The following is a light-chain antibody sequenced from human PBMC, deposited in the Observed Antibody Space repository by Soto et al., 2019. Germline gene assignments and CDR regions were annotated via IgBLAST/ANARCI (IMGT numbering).Light chain of an antibody. CDR2: WAS. CDR3: QQYYSAPPA. J-gene: IGKJ3*01. CDR1: QSVLYSSNNKNY. V-gene: IGKV4-1*01. Sequence: DIVMTQSPDSLPVSLGERATINCESSQSVLYSSNNKNYLAWYQQKPGQPPKLLIYWASTRESGVPDRFSGSGSGTDFTLTISSLQAEDVAVYSCQQYYSAPPAFGPGTKVDIK.